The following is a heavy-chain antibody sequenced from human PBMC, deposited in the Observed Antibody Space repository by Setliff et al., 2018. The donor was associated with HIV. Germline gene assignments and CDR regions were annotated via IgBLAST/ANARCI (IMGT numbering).Heavy chain of an antibody. V-gene: IGHV4-61*02. CDR1: GGSISSGGYY. CDR3: ARLPDINSWPFDY. D-gene: IGHD6-13*01. CDR2: ISASGTT. Sequence: SETLSLTCTVSGGSISSGGYYWSWIRQPAGKGLEWIGRISASGTTNYNPPLKGRVTISVDTSKNQFSLKLSSVTATDTAVYYCARLPDINSWPFDYWARGTLVTVSS. J-gene: IGHJ4*02.